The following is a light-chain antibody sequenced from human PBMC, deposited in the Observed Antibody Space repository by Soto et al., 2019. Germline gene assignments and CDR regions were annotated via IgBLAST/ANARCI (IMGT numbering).Light chain of an antibody. Sequence: EIVLTQSPATLSLSPGERATLSCRASQSVSSDLAWYQQKPGQAPRLLIYDASNRATGIPARFSGSGSGTDFTLTISSLEPEDFAVYYCQQRSNWPPGGWTCGQGTKVEIK. CDR2: DAS. CDR3: QQRSNWPPGGWT. CDR1: QSVSSD. V-gene: IGKV3-11*01. J-gene: IGKJ1*01.